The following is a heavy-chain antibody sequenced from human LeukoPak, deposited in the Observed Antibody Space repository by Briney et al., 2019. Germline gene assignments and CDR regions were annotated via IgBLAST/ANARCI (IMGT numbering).Heavy chain of an antibody. CDR2: INHSGST. CDR1: GGSFSGYY. V-gene: IGHV4-34*01. Sequence: SETLSLTCAVYGGSFSGYYWSWIRQPPGKGLEWIGEINHSGSTNYNPSLKSRVTISVDTSKNQFSLKLSSVTAADTAVYYCARHAPNIAVVPAAIDYWGQGTLVTVSS. D-gene: IGHD2-2*02. J-gene: IGHJ4*02. CDR3: ARHAPNIAVVPAAIDY.